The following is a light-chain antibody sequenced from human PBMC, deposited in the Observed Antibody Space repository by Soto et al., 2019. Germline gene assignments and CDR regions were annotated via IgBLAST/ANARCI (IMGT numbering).Light chain of an antibody. CDR1: SSDVGAYDY. V-gene: IGLV2-14*03. CDR2: EVS. CDR3: SSYTSSSTRV. J-gene: IGLJ1*01. Sequence: QSALTQPASVSGSPGQSITISCTGTSSDVGAYDYVSWYQQHPDKAPKLMIYEVSNRPSGVSNRFSGSKSVNTATLTISGLQAEDEADYCCSSYTSSSTRVFGTGTKSPS.